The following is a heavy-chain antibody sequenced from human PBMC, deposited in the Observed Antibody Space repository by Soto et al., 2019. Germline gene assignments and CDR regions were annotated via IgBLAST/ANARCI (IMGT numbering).Heavy chain of an antibody. J-gene: IGHJ4*02. CDR2: LNPKSGMT. Sequence: QVQLVQSGPEVKKPGASVKVSCKASGYTFSTYDSNWVRQAPGQGLEWMGWLNPKSGMTGSAQKFQGRVTMTRDSSISTVYMELSSLRSEDTAVYYCARVAGSPDYWGQGTLVTVSS. V-gene: IGHV1-8*01. D-gene: IGHD1-26*01. CDR1: GYTFSTYD. CDR3: ARVAGSPDY.